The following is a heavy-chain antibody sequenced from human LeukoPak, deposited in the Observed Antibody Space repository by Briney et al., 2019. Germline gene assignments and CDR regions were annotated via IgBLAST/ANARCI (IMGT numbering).Heavy chain of an antibody. J-gene: IGHJ6*03. CDR1: GYSISIGNY. V-gene: IGHV4-38-2*02. CDR2: IFRRGST. D-gene: IGHD2-2*01. CDR3: ASRSRDIVVVPADLSLLGYYYYRDV. Sequence: SETLSFTCTVSGYSISIGNYWGWIRQPPGQGLEWIGSIFRRGSTFYNPSLKSRVTISVDTSKTEFSLKLRSVTATDTAGHYCASRSRDIVVVPADLSLLGYYYYRDVWGKGPTVTVSS.